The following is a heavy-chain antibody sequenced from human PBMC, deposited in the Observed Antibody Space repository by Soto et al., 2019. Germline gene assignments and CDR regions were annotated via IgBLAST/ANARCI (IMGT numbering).Heavy chain of an antibody. J-gene: IGHJ5*02. CDR1: GFTFSSYW. Sequence: EVQLVVSGGGLVQPGGSLRLSCAASGFTFSSYWMHWVRQAPGKGLVWVSRINSDGSSTSYADSVKGRFTISRDNAKNTLYLQMNSLRAEDTAVYYCAGDCSGGSCYNWFDPWGQGTLDTVSS. CDR2: INSDGSST. D-gene: IGHD2-15*01. CDR3: AGDCSGGSCYNWFDP. V-gene: IGHV3-74*01.